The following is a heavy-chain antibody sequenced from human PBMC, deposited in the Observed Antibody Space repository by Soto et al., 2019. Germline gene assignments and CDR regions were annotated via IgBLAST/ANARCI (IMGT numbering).Heavy chain of an antibody. CDR2: TRNKANSYTT. Sequence: EVQLVDSGGGLVQPGGSLRLSCAASGFTFSDHYMDWVRQAPGKGLEWVGRTRNKANSYTTEYAASVKGRFTISRDDSKNSLYLQMNSLKTEDTAVYYCARDQRDYYGMDVWGQGTTVTVSS. CDR3: ARDQRDYYGMDV. D-gene: IGHD6-25*01. V-gene: IGHV3-72*01. J-gene: IGHJ6*02. CDR1: GFTFSDHY.